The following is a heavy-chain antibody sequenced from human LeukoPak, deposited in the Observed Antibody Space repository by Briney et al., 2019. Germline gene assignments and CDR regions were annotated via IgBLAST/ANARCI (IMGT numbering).Heavy chain of an antibody. CDR1: GYSISSGYY. CDR3: ARAGWELIDY. D-gene: IGHD1-26*01. CDR2: IYHSGST. Sequence: PSETLSLTCTVSGYSISSGYYWGWIRQPPGKGLEWIGSIYHSGSTYYNPSLKSRVTISVDTSKTQFSLKLTSVTAADTAVYYCARAGWELIDYWGQGTLVTVSS. V-gene: IGHV4-38-2*02. J-gene: IGHJ4*02.